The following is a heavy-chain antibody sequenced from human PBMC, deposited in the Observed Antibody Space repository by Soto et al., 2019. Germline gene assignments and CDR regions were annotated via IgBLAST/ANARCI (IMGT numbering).Heavy chain of an antibody. CDR1: GGSISSGYYY. CDR2: IYYSGNT. J-gene: IGHJ6*02. V-gene: IGHV4-30-4*01. Sequence: PSETLSLTCSVSGGSISSGYYYWGWIRQPPGKGLEGIGNIYYSGNTYYNPSLRRRLIISIDTSNNHFPLKVGSVTAADTAGYYCACSSLYGLDVWGQGTTVTVSS. D-gene: IGHD3-10*02. CDR3: ACSSLYGLDV.